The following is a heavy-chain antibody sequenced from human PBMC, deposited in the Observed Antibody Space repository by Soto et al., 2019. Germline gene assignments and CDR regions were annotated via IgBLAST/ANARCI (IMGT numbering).Heavy chain of an antibody. Sequence: SETLALGCAFSVYAITNVYFCFCIRKPPGKCLEGILIIYHYVTHNYNPSLKSRVIIPVDTSKNQLYLEMRSLTAVQTEVYSCVRDNSLSPPLAFDICGTAQMVTVS. CDR2: IYHYVTH. V-gene: IGHV4-38-2*02. CDR1: VYAITNVYF. J-gene: IGHJ3*02. CDR3: VRDNSLSPPLAFDI.